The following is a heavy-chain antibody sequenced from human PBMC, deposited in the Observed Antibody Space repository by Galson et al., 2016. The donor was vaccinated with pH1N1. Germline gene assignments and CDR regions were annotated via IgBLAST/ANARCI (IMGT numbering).Heavy chain of an antibody. CDR3: AKATEFCRGGSCYANWFDP. Sequence: SLRLSCAASGFTFSSFGMHWVRQAPGKGLEWVAVISYDGRNEYYADSVKGRFALSRDNSKNTMYMQMYSLRPEDTAMYYCAKATEFCRGGSCYANWFDPWGQGTLVTVSS. D-gene: IGHD2-15*01. CDR2: ISYDGRNE. CDR1: GFTFSSFG. J-gene: IGHJ5*02. V-gene: IGHV3-30*18.